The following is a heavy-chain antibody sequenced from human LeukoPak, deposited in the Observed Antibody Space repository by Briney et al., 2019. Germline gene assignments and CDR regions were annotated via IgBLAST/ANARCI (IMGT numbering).Heavy chain of an antibody. Sequence: GGSLRLSCAASGLTFSGYDMHWVRQAPGKGLEWVAVIWYDGSNKYYADSVKGRFTISRDNSKNTLYLQMNSLRAEDTAVYYCARDLNSYGLLYYYYYYGMDVWGQGTTVTVSS. J-gene: IGHJ6*02. D-gene: IGHD5-18*01. V-gene: IGHV3-33*08. CDR2: IWYDGSNK. CDR3: ARDLNSYGLLYYYYYYGMDV. CDR1: GLTFSGYD.